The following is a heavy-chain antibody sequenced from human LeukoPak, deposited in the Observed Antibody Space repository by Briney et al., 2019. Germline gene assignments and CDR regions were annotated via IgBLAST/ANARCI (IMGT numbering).Heavy chain of an antibody. CDR3: ARDKRLSGSSTDDAFDI. CDR1: GFTFSNYA. Sequence: GGSLRLSCGAFGFTFSNYAMNWVRQAPGKGLEWVSYISSSGSPIYYADSVKGRFTISRDNAKNSLFLQMSSLRAEDTAVYYCARDKRLSGSSTDDAFDIWGQGTVVTVSS. J-gene: IGHJ3*02. CDR2: ISSSGSPI. D-gene: IGHD1-26*01. V-gene: IGHV3-48*03.